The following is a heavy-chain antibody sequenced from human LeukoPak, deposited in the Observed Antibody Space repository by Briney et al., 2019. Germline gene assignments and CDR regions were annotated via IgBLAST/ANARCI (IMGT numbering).Heavy chain of an antibody. D-gene: IGHD1-26*01. Sequence: GGSLRLSCVASGFTFSDYAMSWVRQAPGKGLEWVSAISGSADNTYYADSVKGRFAISRDNSKNTLYLQLSTLRADDTAVYYCAKRTPYTGSSQSFDYWGQGTLVTVSS. J-gene: IGHJ4*02. CDR3: AKRTPYTGSSQSFDY. CDR1: GFTFSDYA. V-gene: IGHV3-23*01. CDR2: ISGSADNT.